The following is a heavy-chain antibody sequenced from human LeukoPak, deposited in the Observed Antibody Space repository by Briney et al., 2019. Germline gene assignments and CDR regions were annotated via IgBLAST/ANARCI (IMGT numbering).Heavy chain of an antibody. D-gene: IGHD2-15*01. CDR3: ARGRYCSGGSCYPSYYYYGMDV. CDR2: INHSGST. V-gene: IGHV4-34*01. CDR1: GGSFSGYY. Sequence: PSETLSLTCAVYGGSFSGYYWSWIRQPPGKGLEWIGEINHSGSTNYNPSLKSRVTISVDTSKNQFSLKLSSVTAADTAVYYCARGRYCSGGSCYPSYYYYGMDVWGQGTTVTVSS. J-gene: IGHJ6*02.